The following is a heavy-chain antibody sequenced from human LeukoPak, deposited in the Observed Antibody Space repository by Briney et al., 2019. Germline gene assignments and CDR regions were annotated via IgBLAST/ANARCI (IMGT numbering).Heavy chain of an antibody. J-gene: IGHJ4*02. CDR2: INSDGNSA. CDR1: GFTFSSHW. CDR3: ARDNSGYYSY. Sequence: PGGSLRLSCAASGFTFSSHWMHWVRQAPGKGLVWVSRINSDGNSAIYADFVKGRFTISRDNAKNTLYLQMNSLRAEDTAVYYCARDNSGYYSYWGQGTLVTVSS. D-gene: IGHD3-22*01. V-gene: IGHV3-74*01.